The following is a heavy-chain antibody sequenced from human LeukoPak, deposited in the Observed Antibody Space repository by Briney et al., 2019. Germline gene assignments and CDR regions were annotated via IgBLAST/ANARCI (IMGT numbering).Heavy chain of an antibody. CDR1: GGSISSGDYY. CDR3: ARVRFWSGYYTGADY. V-gene: IGHV4-30-4*08. Sequence: SQTLSLTCTVSGGSISSGDYYWSWIRQPPGKGLEWIGYIYYSGSTYYNPSLKSRVTISVDTSKNLFSLKLSSVTAADTAVYYCARVRFWSGYYTGADYWGQGTLVTVSS. J-gene: IGHJ4*02. CDR2: IYYSGST. D-gene: IGHD3-3*01.